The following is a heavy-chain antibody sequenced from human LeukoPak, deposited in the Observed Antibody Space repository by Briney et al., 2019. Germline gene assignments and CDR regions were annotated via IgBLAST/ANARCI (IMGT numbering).Heavy chain of an antibody. CDR2: IGSSLTMI. D-gene: IGHD3/OR15-3a*01. V-gene: IGHV3-48*02. CDR1: GFTFNDHS. CDR3: ARDYDFSFDY. Sequence: PGGSLRLSCATSGFTFNDHSMNWVRQAPGKGLEWISYIGSSLTMIDYADSVKGRFTISRDNAKNSLFLQMDSLTDEDTAVYYCARDYDFSFDYWGQGTLVTVSS. J-gene: IGHJ4*02.